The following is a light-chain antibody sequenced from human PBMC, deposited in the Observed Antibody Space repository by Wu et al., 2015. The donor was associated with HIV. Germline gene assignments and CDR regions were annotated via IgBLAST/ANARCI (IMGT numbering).Light chain of an antibody. V-gene: IGKV1-5*03. CDR3: QQYNNWPLT. CDR1: QTINKW. CDR2: QAS. Sequence: DIQMTQSPSTLSASVGDRVTITCRASQTINKWLAWFQQKSGKAPKLLIYQASTLQSGVPSRFSGSGSGTEFSLTISSLQSEDFAVYYCQQYNNWPLTFGGGTKVEIK. J-gene: IGKJ4*01.